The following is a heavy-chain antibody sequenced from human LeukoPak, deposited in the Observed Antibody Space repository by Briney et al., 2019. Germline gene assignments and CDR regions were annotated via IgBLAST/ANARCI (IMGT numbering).Heavy chain of an antibody. Sequence: GGSLRLSCAASGFTVSSNYMSWVRQAPGKGLEWVSVIYSGGSTYYADSVKGRFTISRDSSKNTLYLQMNSLRAEDTAVYYCARELSDSSGGHFDLWGRGTLVTVSS. D-gene: IGHD2-21*02. CDR2: IYSGGST. J-gene: IGHJ2*01. CDR1: GFTVSSNY. V-gene: IGHV3-66*01. CDR3: ARELSDSSGGHFDL.